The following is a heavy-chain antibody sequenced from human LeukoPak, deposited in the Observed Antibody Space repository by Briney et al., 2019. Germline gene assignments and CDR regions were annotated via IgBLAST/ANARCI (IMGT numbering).Heavy chain of an antibody. D-gene: IGHD3-10*01. CDR1: GYTLTELS. CDR3: ARSDALLWFGELSN. Sequence: ASVKVSCKVSGYTLTELSMHWVRQAPGKGLEWMGGFDPEDGETIYAQKFQGRVTITTDESTSTAYMELSSLRSEDTAVYYCARSDALLWFGELSNWGQGTLVTVST. CDR2: FDPEDGET. V-gene: IGHV1-24*01. J-gene: IGHJ4*02.